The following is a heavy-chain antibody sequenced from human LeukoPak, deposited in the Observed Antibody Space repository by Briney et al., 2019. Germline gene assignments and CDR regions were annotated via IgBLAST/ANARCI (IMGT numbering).Heavy chain of an antibody. CDR2: IKQDGSEK. Sequence: SGGSLRLSCAASGFTFSSYWMSWVRQAPGKGLEWVANIKQDGSEKYYVDSVKGRFTISRDNAKNSLYLQMNSLRAEDTAVYYCVAYGDQNDAFDIWGQGTMVTVSS. J-gene: IGHJ3*02. D-gene: IGHD4-17*01. CDR1: GFTFSSYW. V-gene: IGHV3-7*01. CDR3: VAYGDQNDAFDI.